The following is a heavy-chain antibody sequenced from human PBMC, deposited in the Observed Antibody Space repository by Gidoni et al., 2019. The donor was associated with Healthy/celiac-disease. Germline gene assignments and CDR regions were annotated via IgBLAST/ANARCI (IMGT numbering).Heavy chain of an antibody. CDR2: ISSSSSYI. D-gene: IGHD5-18*01. CDR1: GFTFRSYS. V-gene: IGHV3-21*01. CDR3: ARSGYSSRNDNWFDP. J-gene: IGHJ5*02. Sequence: EVQLVESGGGLVKPGGSLRLSCAASGFTFRSYSMNWVRQAPGKGLEWVSSISSSSSYIYYADSVKGRFTISRDNAKNSLYLQMNSLRAEDTAVYYCARSGYSSRNDNWFDPWGQGTLVTVSS.